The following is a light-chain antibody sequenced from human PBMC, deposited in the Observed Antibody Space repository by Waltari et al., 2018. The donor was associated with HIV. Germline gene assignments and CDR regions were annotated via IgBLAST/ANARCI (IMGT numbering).Light chain of an antibody. CDR3: QQYGSFGYT. CDR1: QNVRNNY. Sequence: EIVLTQSPGTLSLSPGERATLSCRASQNVRNNYLAWYQQKFGQAPRRLIYDASSRASGIPDRFSGSGSGTDFTLTISRLEPEDFAVYYCQQYGSFGYTFGQGTNLEIK. CDR2: DAS. J-gene: IGKJ2*01. V-gene: IGKV3-20*01.